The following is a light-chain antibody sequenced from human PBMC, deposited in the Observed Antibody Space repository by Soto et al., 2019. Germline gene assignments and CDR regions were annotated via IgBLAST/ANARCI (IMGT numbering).Light chain of an antibody. CDR2: GAS. CDR3: QHYDSSPLS. J-gene: IGKJ4*01. CDR1: QSVSSN. V-gene: IGKV3-20*01. Sequence: MGRTQSSPTQYMYQGERATLSCRASQSVSSNLAWYQQKPGQAPRLLIYGASTRAPGIPDRFSGRGSGTDFTLTISRLEPEDFAVYYCQHYDSSPLSFGGGTKVDIK.